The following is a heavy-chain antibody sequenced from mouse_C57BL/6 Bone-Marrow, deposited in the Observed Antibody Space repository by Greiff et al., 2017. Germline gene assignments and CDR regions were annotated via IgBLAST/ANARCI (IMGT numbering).Heavy chain of an antibody. V-gene: IGHV1-39*01. CDR1: GYSFADYN. CDR2: INPNYGTT. Sequence: EVQLQQSGPELVKPGASVKISCKASGYSFADYNMNWVKQSNGKSLEWIGVINPNYGTTSYNQKFKGKATLTVDQSSSTAYMQLNSLTSEDSAVYYCARSAQALFLYAMDYWGQGTSVTVSS. CDR3: ARSAQALFLYAMDY. D-gene: IGHD3-2*02. J-gene: IGHJ4*01.